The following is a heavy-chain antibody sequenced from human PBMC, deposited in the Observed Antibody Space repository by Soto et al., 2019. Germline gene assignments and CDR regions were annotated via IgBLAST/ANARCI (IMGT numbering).Heavy chain of an antibody. CDR1: GGSFSGYY. D-gene: IGHD3-16*02. Sequence: PSETLSLTCAVYGGSFSGYYWSWIRQPPGKGLEWIGEINHSGSTNYNPSLKSRVTISVDTSKNQFSLKLSSVTAADTAVYYCATNYGVYDNVWGSYRAAPFDYWGQGTLVTVSS. V-gene: IGHV4-34*01. CDR2: INHSGST. J-gene: IGHJ4*02. CDR3: ATNYGVYDNVWGSYRAAPFDY.